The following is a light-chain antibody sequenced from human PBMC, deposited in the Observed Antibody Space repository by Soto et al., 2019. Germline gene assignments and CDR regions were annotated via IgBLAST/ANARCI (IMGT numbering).Light chain of an antibody. CDR2: GAS. CDR3: QQYGSSLMYT. V-gene: IGKV3-20*01. CDR1: QSVSSSY. Sequence: EIVLTQSPGTLSLSPGERATLSCRASQSVSSSYLAWYQQKPGQAPRLLIYGASSRATGIPDRFSGSGSGTDFKLIISRLEPEEFAVYYCQQYGSSLMYTFGQGTKLEIK. J-gene: IGKJ2*01.